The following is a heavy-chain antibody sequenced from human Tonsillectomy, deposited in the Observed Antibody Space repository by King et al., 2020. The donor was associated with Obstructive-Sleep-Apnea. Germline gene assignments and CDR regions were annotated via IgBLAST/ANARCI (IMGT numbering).Heavy chain of an antibody. CDR2: INTRGTT. D-gene: IGHD3-10*01. CDR3: AKEGGGSGVYWVDS. Sequence: VQLVESGGGMVQPGGSLRLSCAASGFTFSSYGISWVRQAPGKGLEWVSAINTRGTTFYAGSVRGRFTISRDTSKYTVNLQVNSLRAEDTALYYCAKEGGGSGVYWVDSWGQGTLVTVSS. J-gene: IGHJ4*02. V-gene: IGHV3-23*04. CDR1: GFTFSSYG.